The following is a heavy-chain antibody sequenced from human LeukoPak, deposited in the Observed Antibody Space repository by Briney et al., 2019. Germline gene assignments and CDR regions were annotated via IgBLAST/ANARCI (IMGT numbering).Heavy chain of an antibody. Sequence: SGTLSLPCAVSGDSISSSNWLSWVRHPPGTGLEWIGEIYHSGSTHYNPSLKSRVTISVDKSKNQFSLKLSSVTAADTAVYYCARALGTGWSQKEWGQGTLVTVSS. CDR3: ARALGTGWSQKE. CDR1: GDSISSSNW. D-gene: IGHD6-19*01. J-gene: IGHJ4*02. V-gene: IGHV4-4*02. CDR2: IYHSGST.